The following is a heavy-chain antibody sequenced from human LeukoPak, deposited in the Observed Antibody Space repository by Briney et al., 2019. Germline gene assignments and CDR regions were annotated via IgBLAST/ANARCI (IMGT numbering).Heavy chain of an antibody. D-gene: IGHD6-19*01. CDR3: AKSGGPNYFDY. Sequence: GGSLRLSCAASGFTFSTYAMSWVRQAPGRGLEWVSTISGIGGGTNYADPVKGRFTISRDSSKNTMYLQMNSLRAEDTAVYYCAKSGGPNYFDYWGQGTLVTVSS. J-gene: IGHJ4*02. V-gene: IGHV3-23*01. CDR1: GFTFSTYA. CDR2: ISGIGGGT.